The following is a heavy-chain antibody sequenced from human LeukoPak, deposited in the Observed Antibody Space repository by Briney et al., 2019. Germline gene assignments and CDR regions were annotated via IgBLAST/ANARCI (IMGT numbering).Heavy chain of an antibody. J-gene: IGHJ4*02. V-gene: IGHV3-30-3*01. Sequence: GGSLRLSCAASGFTFGNHAMHWVRQAPGKGLEWVAVTSYDGSDDYYTDSVKDRFTISRDNSKNTLYLEMNSLTAEDTAVYYCARPYYDTSGYHLDYWGQGTLVTVSS. CDR1: GFTFGNHA. CDR3: ARPYYDTSGYHLDY. CDR2: TSYDGSDD. D-gene: IGHD3-22*01.